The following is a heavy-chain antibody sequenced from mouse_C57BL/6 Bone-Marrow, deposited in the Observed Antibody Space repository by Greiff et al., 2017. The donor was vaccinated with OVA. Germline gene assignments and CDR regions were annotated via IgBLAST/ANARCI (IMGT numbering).Heavy chain of an antibody. V-gene: IGHV1-69*01. CDR2: IDPSDSYT. CDR3: ARDDEGYYHLDY. J-gene: IGHJ2*01. CDR1: GYTFTSYW. Sequence: QVQLQQPGAELVMPGASVKLSCTASGYTFTSYWMPWVQQRPGQGLEWIGEIDPSDSYTNYNQKFKGTSTLTVDKSASTAYMQLSSLTSEDSAVYYCARDDEGYYHLDYWGQGTTLTVSS. D-gene: IGHD2-3*01.